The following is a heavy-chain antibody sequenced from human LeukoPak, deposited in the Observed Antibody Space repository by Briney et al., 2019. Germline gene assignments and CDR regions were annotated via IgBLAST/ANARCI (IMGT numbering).Heavy chain of an antibody. CDR1: GGSFSGYY. J-gene: IGHJ4*02. CDR3: ARGWYYFDY. Sequence: SETLSLTCAVYGGSFSGYYWSWIRQPPGKGLEWIGEINHSGSTNYNPSLKSRVTISVDTSKNQFSLKLSSVTAADTAVYYCARGWYYFDYWGQGTLVTVSS. V-gene: IGHV4-34*01. CDR2: INHSGST.